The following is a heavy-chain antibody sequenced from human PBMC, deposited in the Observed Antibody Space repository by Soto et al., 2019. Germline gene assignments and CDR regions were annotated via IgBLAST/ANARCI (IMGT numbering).Heavy chain of an antibody. CDR2: ISYDGSNK. D-gene: IGHD3-3*01. CDR3: AKDYYDGYYFDY. V-gene: IGHV3-30*18. Sequence: GGSLRLSCAASGFNCSSYGMHWVRQAPGKGLEWVAVISYDGSNKYYADSVKGRFTISRDNSKNTLYLQMNSLRAEDTAVYYCAKDYYDGYYFDYWGQGTLVTVSS. CDR1: GFNCSSYG. J-gene: IGHJ4*02.